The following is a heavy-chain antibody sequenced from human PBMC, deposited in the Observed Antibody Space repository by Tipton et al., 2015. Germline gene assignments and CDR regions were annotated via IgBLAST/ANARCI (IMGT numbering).Heavy chain of an antibody. D-gene: IGHD2-15*01. CDR1: GDSISSGSYY. V-gene: IGHV4-61*01. CDR2: IYHSGRT. Sequence: TLSLTCTVSGDSISSGSYYWVWVRQPPGRGLESLGYIYHSGRTNYNPSLRSRLTMSVDSSKNQVSLRLSSVTAADTAVYYCAAFCYGGNCPDYWGQGTLVIVSA. CDR3: AAFCYGGNCPDY. J-gene: IGHJ4*02.